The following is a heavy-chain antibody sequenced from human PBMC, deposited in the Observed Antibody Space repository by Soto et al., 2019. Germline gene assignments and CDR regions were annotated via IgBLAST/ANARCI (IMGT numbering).Heavy chain of an antibody. V-gene: IGHV1-2*04. J-gene: IGHJ3*02. CDR1: GYTFTGYY. CDR3: ARASGRVASDAFDI. Sequence: QVPLVQSGAEVKKPGASVKVSCKASGYTFTGYYMHWVRQAPGQGLEWMGWINPNSGGTNYAQKFQGWVTMTRDTSISTAYMELSRLRSDDTAVYYCARASGRVASDAFDIWGQGTMVTVSS. CDR2: INPNSGGT. D-gene: IGHD3-10*01.